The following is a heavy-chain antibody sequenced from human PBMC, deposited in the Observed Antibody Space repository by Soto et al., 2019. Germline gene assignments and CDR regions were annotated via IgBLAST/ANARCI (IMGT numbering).Heavy chain of an antibody. CDR3: ARTNCGGDCYNDLDY. Sequence: GAPVEASWKARRVTLDSRSMYSVRQAPGQGLEWMGIINPSGGSTSYAQKFQGRVTMTRDTSTSTVYMELSSLRSEDTAVYYCARTNCGGDCYNDLDYWGQGTLVTVSS. CDR2: INPSGGST. D-gene: IGHD2-21*02. CDR1: RVTLDSRS. V-gene: IGHV1-46*02. J-gene: IGHJ4*02.